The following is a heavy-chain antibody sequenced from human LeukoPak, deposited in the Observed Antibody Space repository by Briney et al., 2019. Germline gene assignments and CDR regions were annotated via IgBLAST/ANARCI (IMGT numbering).Heavy chain of an antibody. Sequence: ASVEVSCKASGYTFSSYYMHWVRQAPGQGLEWMGIINPSGGSTSYAQKFQGRVTMTGDTSTSTVYMELSRLRSDDTAVYYCARGPHWDPHFDYWGQGTLVTVSS. D-gene: IGHD7-27*01. CDR2: INPSGGST. V-gene: IGHV1-46*01. CDR3: ARGPHWDPHFDY. J-gene: IGHJ4*02. CDR1: GYTFSSYY.